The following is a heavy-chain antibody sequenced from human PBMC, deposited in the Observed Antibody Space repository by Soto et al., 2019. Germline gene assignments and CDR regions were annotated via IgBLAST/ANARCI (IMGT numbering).Heavy chain of an antibody. D-gene: IGHD2-15*01. CDR3: ARDARHCSGGSCYSRWDAFDI. Sequence: EVQLVESGGGLVQPGGSLRLSCAASGFTFSSYSMNWVRQAPGKGLEWVSYISSSSSTIYYADSVKGRFTISRDNAKNSLYLQMKSLRAEDTAVYYCARDARHCSGGSCYSRWDAFDIWGQGTMVTVSS. J-gene: IGHJ3*02. CDR2: ISSSSSTI. V-gene: IGHV3-48*01. CDR1: GFTFSSYS.